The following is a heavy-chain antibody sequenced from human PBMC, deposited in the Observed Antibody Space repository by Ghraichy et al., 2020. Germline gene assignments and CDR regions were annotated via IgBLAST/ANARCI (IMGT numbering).Heavy chain of an antibody. CDR3: ARWRAFTGLYCFDY. V-gene: IGHV3-23*01. D-gene: IGHD5-24*01. Sequence: GESLNISCAASGFTFSNYAMSWVRQAPGKGLEWVSAISDNGGSTYYGDSVKGRFTISRDNSKNTLYLQMNSLRAEDTAVYFCARWRAFTGLYCFDYWGQGTQVTVSS. J-gene: IGHJ4*02. CDR2: ISDNGGST. CDR1: GFTFSNYA.